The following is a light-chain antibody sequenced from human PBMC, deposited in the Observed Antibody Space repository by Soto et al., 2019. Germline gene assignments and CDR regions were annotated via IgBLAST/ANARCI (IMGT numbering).Light chain of an antibody. CDR1: QSVSTN. V-gene: IGKV3-15*01. CDR3: QQFHNWPPIT. J-gene: IGKJ5*01. CDR2: GAS. Sequence: EIVLTQSPGTLSLSPGERATLSCRASQSVSTNLAWYQQKPGQAPRLLIYGASTRATGIPARFSGSGSGTEFTLTISSLQSEDFAVYYCQQFHNWPPITFGQGTRLENK.